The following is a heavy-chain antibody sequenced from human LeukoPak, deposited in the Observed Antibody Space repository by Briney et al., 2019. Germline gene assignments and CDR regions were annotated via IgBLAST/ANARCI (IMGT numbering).Heavy chain of an antibody. V-gene: IGHV1-8*01. CDR1: GFTFTSYD. J-gene: IGHJ6*03. CDR3: ARGHYGGNIPRYYYMDV. Sequence: ASVKVSCKASGFTFTSYDINWVRQATGQGLEWMGWMNPNSGNTGYTQKFPGRVTMTRNTSISTAYMELSSLRSDDTAVYYCARGHYGGNIPRYYYMDVWGKGTTVTVSS. CDR2: MNPNSGNT. D-gene: IGHD4-23*01.